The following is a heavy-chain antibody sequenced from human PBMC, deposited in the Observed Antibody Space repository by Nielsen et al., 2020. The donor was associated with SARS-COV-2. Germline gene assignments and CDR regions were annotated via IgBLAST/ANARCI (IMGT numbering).Heavy chain of an antibody. CDR2: IYYSGST. Sequence: SEILSLTCTVSGGSISSYYWSWIRQPPGKGLEWIGYIYYSGSTNYNPSLKSRVTISVDTSKNQFSLKLSSVTAADTAVYYCARLHGGFDYWGQGTLVTVSS. J-gene: IGHJ4*02. V-gene: IGHV4-59*01. CDR3: ARLHGGFDY. CDR1: GGSISSYY.